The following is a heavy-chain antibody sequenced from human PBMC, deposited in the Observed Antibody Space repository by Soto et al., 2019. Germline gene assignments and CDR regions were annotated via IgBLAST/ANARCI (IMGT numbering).Heavy chain of an antibody. V-gene: IGHV4-59*12. CDR3: ARVPSIAAPPPYNWFDP. CDR2: IYYSGST. D-gene: IGHD6-6*01. J-gene: IGHJ5*02. Sequence: DTLSLTCTVSGGSISSYYWSCIRQPPGKGLEWIGYIYYSGSTNYNPSLKSRVTISVDTSKNQFSLKLSSVTAADTAVYYCARVPSIAAPPPYNWFDPWGQGTLVTVSS. CDR1: GGSISSYY.